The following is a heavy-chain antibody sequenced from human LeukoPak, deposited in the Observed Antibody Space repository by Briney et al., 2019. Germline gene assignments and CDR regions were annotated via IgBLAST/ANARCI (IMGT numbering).Heavy chain of an antibody. CDR1: GFTFSSYG. Sequence: GGSLRLSCAASGFTFSSYGMHWVRQAPGKGREWEAVISYDGSNKYYADSVKGRFTISRDNSKNTLYLQMNSLRAEDTAVYYCARLVGDYNWFDPWGQGTLVTVSS. V-gene: IGHV3-30*03. D-gene: IGHD2-2*01. CDR3: ARLVGDYNWFDP. CDR2: ISYDGSNK. J-gene: IGHJ5*02.